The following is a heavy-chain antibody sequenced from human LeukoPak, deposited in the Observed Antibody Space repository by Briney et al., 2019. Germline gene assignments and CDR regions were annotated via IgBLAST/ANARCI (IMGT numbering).Heavy chain of an antibody. CDR2: IYPGDSDT. CDR1: GYRFTSYW. V-gene: IGHV5-51*01. D-gene: IGHD3-22*01. J-gene: IGHJ4*02. Sequence: GESLKISCKGSGYRFTSYWIGWVRQMPGKGLEWMGIIYPGDSDTRYNPSFLGQVTISADKSISTAYLQWSSLKASDTAMYYCARWSEYYYDSSAYYDYWGQGTLVTVSS. CDR3: ARWSEYYYDSSAYYDY.